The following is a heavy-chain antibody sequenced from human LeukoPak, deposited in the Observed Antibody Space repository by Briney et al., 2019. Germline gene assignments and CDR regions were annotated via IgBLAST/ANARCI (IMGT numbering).Heavy chain of an antibody. V-gene: IGHV4-30-4*01. Sequence: SETLSLTCTVSGGSISSGDYYWSWIRQPPGKGLEWIGYIYYRGSTYYNPSLKSRVTISVDTSKNQFSLKLSSVTAADTAVYYCATANFDCSGGSCYSYYFDYWGQGTLVTVSS. D-gene: IGHD2-15*01. CDR1: GGSISSGDYY. CDR3: ATANFDCSGGSCYSYYFDY. CDR2: IYYRGST. J-gene: IGHJ4*02.